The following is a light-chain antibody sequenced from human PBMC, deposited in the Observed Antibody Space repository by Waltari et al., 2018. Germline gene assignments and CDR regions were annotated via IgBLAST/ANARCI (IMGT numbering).Light chain of an antibody. J-gene: IGKJ2*01. CDR3: QQYGASFT. CDR2: KAS. V-gene: IGKV1-5*03. CDR1: QFITTW. Sequence: DIQMTQSPSTLSASVGDRVTITCRASQFITTWVAWYQQKPGRAPKVLIYKASGLERGVPSRFSGSGYGTEFTLTISSLQPDDFATYYCQQYGASFTFGQGTKLEIK.